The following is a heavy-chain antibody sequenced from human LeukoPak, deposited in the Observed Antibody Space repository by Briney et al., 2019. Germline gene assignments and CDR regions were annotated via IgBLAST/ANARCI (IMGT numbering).Heavy chain of an antibody. J-gene: IGHJ4*02. CDR2: IYYSGST. CDR1: GGSISSGGYY. CDR3: ARDQGYGTYDYAN. V-gene: IGHV4-31*03. D-gene: IGHD3-16*01. Sequence: PSETLSLTCTVSGGSISSGGYYWSWIRQHPGKGLEWIGYIYYSGSTYYNPSLKSRVTISVDTSKNQFSLKLSSVTAADTAVYYCARDQGYGTYDYANWGQGTLVTVSS.